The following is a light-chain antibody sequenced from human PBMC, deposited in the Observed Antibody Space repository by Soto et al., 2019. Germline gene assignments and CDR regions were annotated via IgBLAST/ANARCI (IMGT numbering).Light chain of an antibody. Sequence: DVVMTQTPLSLSVAPGQPASISCKSSQSLLHITGETFLFWYLQKPGQSPQLLIYEVSTRVSGVSDRFSVSGSVADFTLGISRVETDDVGIYYCMQSTQLPPTFGQGTRLGIE. CDR2: EVS. V-gene: IGKV2D-29*02. J-gene: IGKJ5*01. CDR3: MQSTQLPPT. CDR1: QSLLHITGETF.